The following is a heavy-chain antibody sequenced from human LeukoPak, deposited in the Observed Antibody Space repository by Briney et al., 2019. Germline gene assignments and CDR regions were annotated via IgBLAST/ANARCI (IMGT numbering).Heavy chain of an antibody. CDR2: IYYSGST. CDR3: ARGVGVPAAISFNS. V-gene: IGHV4-30-4*08. J-gene: IGHJ4*02. D-gene: IGHD2-2*02. Sequence: SQTLSLTCTVPGGSPSSGDYYWSCTRQPPGTRQEWLGYIYYSGSTYYNPSLKSRVTISVDTSNNQFSLKLSSVTAADTAVYYCARGVGVPAAISFNSRGQGTLGTV. CDR1: GGSPSSGDYY.